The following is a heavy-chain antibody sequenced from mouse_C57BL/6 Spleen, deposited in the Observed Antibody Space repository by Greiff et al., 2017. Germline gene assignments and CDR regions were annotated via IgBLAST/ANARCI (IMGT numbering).Heavy chain of an antibody. J-gene: IGHJ2*01. CDR2: IYPGSGST. V-gene: IGHV1-55*01. D-gene: IGHD1-1*01. CDR3: ARKAHYYGSSYYFDY. Sequence: VQLQQPGAELVKPGASVKMSCKASGYTFTSYWITWVKQRPGQGLEWIGDIYPGSGSTNYNEKFKSKATLTVDTSSSPAYMQLSSLTSEDSAVYYCARKAHYYGSSYYFDYWGQGTTLTVSS. CDR1: GYTFTSYW.